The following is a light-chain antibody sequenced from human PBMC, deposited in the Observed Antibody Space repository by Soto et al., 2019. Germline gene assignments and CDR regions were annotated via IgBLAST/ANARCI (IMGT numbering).Light chain of an antibody. CDR1: SSDVGTYNY. CDR2: DVN. J-gene: IGLJ1*01. CDR3: SSYATGDNYV. Sequence: QSALTQPRSVSGSPGQSVTISCTGTSSDVGTYNYVSWYQVHPGKAPKLMIYDVNKRPSGVPDRFSGSKSGNTASLTISGLQAEDEADYYCSSYATGDNYVFGSGTKLTVL. V-gene: IGLV2-11*01.